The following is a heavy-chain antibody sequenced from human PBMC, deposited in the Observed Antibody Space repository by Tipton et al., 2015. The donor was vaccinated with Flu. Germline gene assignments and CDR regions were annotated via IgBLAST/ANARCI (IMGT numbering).Heavy chain of an antibody. CDR1: GYTFSGHF. Sequence: QLVQSGAEMKRPGASVKVSCKASGYTFSGHFIHWVRQAPEQGFEWMGWINPNSGGTNYAQKFQGRVTMTRDTSFSTAYMELTGLRSDDTAIYYCARDWGTGTANMNVWGRGTLVTVSS. J-gene: IGHJ4*02. CDR2: INPNSGGT. V-gene: IGHV1-2*02. D-gene: IGHD1-7*01. CDR3: ARDWGTGTANMNV.